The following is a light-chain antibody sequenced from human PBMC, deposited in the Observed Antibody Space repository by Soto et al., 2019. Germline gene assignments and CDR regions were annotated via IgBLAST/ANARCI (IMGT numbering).Light chain of an antibody. CDR3: CSFAGTNSFA. V-gene: IGLV2-11*01. CDR1: SSDIGDYNY. Sequence: QSALTQPRSVSGSPGQSVTISCTGTSSDIGDYNYVSWYQQHPGKAPKLMIYDVSKWPSGVPDRFSGSKSGNTASLTISGLQADDEAVYYCCSFAGTNSFAFGTGTKVTVL. J-gene: IGLJ1*01. CDR2: DVS.